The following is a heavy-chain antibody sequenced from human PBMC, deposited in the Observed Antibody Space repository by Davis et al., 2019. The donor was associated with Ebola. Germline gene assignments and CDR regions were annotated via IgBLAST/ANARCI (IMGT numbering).Heavy chain of an antibody. D-gene: IGHD4-23*01. CDR2: IRSKANSYAT. CDR3: TAKDPDSVDDY. Sequence: GESLKISCAASGFTFSGSAMHWVRQASGKGLSWVGRIRSKANSYATAYAASVKGRFTISRDDSKNTAYLQMNSLKTEDTAVYYCTAKDPDSVDDYWGQGTLVTVSS. V-gene: IGHV3-73*01. J-gene: IGHJ4*02. CDR1: GFTFSGSA.